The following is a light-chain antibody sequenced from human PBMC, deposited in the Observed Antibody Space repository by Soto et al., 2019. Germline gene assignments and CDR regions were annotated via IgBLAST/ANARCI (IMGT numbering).Light chain of an antibody. CDR3: QQYGSSPWT. Sequence: EIVLTQSPVTLSLSPWERATLSCRSSQSVSSSYLAWYQQKPGQAPRPLIYGASSRATGIPDRFSGSGSGTDFTLTISRLEPEDFAVYYCQQYGSSPWTFGQGTKVDIK. CDR1: QSVSSSY. V-gene: IGKV3-20*01. J-gene: IGKJ1*01. CDR2: GAS.